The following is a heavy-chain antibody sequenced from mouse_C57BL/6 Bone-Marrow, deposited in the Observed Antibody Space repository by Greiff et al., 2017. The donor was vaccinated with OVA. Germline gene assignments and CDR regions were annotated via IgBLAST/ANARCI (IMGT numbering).Heavy chain of an antibody. J-gene: IGHJ3*01. Sequence: QVQLQQPGAELVRPGSSVKLSCKASGYTFTSYWMDWVKQRPGQGLEWIGNIYPSDSETHYNQKFKDKATLTVDKSSSTAYMQLSSLTSEVSAVYYCARSRAWFAYWGQGTLVTVSA. CDR1: GYTFTSYW. V-gene: IGHV1-61*01. CDR2: IYPSDSET. CDR3: ARSRAWFAY.